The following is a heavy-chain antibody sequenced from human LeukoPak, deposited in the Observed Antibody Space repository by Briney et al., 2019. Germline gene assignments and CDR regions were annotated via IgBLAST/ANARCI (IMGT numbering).Heavy chain of an antibody. CDR2: ISSSSSYI. Sequence: GGSLRLSCAASGFTFSSYSMNWVRQAPGKGLEWVSSISSSSSYIYYADSVKGRFTISRDNAKNSLYLQMNSLRAEDTAVYYCARGQALAWFGELYYFDYWGQGTLVTVSS. J-gene: IGHJ4*02. D-gene: IGHD3-10*01. CDR3: ARGQALAWFGELYYFDY. V-gene: IGHV3-21*01. CDR1: GFTFSSYS.